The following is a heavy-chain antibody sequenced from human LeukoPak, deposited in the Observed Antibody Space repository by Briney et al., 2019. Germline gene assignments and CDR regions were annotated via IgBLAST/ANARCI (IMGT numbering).Heavy chain of an antibody. J-gene: IGHJ5*02. CDR2: IWYDGTNK. CDR1: GFPFSSYG. V-gene: IGHV3-33*01. Sequence: GRPLRLSRAAYGFPFSSYGMQWVRQAPGKGLERVAVIWYDGTNKYYADSVKGRFTISRDNSKNTLYLQMNSLRAEDTAVYYCARGARSVPNFNWFDPWGQGTLVTVSS. D-gene: IGHD1-1*01. CDR3: ARGARSVPNFNWFDP.